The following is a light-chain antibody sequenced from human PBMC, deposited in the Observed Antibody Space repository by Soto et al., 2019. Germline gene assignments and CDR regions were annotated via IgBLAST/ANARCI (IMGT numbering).Light chain of an antibody. V-gene: IGLV2-14*01. CDR3: SLYTTRSTVV. J-gene: IGLJ2*01. CDR1: SSDVGGYNY. CDR2: DVY. Sequence: QSALTQPASVSGSPGQSITISCTGTSSDVGGYNYVSWFQQHPGKAPNLMIYDVYRRPSGVSYRFSGSKSGNTASLTISGLQAEDEADYYCSLYTTRSTVVFGGGTQLTVL.